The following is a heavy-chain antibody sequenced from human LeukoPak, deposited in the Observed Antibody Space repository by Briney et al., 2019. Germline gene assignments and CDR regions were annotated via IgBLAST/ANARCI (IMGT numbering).Heavy chain of an antibody. CDR1: GLTFSNYW. Sequence: GGSLRLSCAASGLTFSNYWMTWVRQAPGKGLEWVAMIREDGGDIYYVDSVKGRFTISRDNAKNSLYLQMNSLRAEDTAVYYCVRDRGSGSSQTHEFFEHWGQGTLVTVSS. CDR2: IREDGGDI. D-gene: IGHD1-26*01. J-gene: IGHJ1*01. CDR3: VRDRGSGSSQTHEFFEH. V-gene: IGHV3-7*01.